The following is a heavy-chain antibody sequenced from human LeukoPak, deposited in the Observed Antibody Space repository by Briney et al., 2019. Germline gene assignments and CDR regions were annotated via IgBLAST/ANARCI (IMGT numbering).Heavy chain of an antibody. CDR3: ARVPRYCSGGSCYPRVYYYMDV. D-gene: IGHD2-15*01. J-gene: IGHJ6*03. Sequence: PGGSLRLSCAASGFTFSSYSMNWVRQAPGKGLEWVSSISSSSSYIYYADSVKGRFTISRDNAKNSLYLQMNSLRAEDTAVYYCARVPRYCSGGSCYPRVYYYMDVWGKGTTVTVSS. V-gene: IGHV3-21*01. CDR1: GFTFSSYS. CDR2: ISSSSSYI.